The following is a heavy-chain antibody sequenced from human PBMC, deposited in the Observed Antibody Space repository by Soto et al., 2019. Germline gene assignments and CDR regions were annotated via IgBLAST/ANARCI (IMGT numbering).Heavy chain of an antibody. V-gene: IGHV4-59*08. CDR1: GGSISSYY. D-gene: IGHD2-21*01. CDR2: IYYSGST. Sequence: SETLSLTCTVSGGSISSYYWSWIRQPPGKGLEWIGYIYYSGSTNYNPSLKSRVTISVDTSKNQFSLNLSSVTAADTAVYYCARQTYCGRDCFDAFDIWGRGTMVTVSS. CDR3: ARQTYCGRDCFDAFDI. J-gene: IGHJ3*02.